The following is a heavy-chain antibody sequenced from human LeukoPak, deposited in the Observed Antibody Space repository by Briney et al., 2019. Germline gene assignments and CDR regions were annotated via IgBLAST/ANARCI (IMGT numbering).Heavy chain of an antibody. CDR3: AAGRRLGEIFFGH. Sequence: ASVKASCKASEGTFGGYSIDWVRQAPGQGLDWMGGIIVIFDRINYAQKFQGRVTISTDESTNTVYMELSSLKPEDTAVYYCAAGRRLGEIFFGHWGQGSLVSVSS. J-gene: IGHJ4*02. V-gene: IGHV1-69*05. CDR2: IIVIFDRI. D-gene: IGHD3-10*01. CDR1: EGTFGGYS.